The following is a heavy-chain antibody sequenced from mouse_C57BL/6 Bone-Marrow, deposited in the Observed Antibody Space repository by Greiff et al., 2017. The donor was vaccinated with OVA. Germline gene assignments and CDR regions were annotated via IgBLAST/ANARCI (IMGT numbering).Heavy chain of an antibody. Sequence: QVQLQQSGPELVKPGASVKLSCKASGYTFTSYDINWVKQRPGQGLEWIGWIYPRAGSTKYNEKFKGKATLTVDTSSSTAYMELRSLTSEDSAVYCCARPIYYGSGDGYWYFDVWGTGNTVTGSS. D-gene: IGHD1-1*01. CDR2: IYPRAGST. V-gene: IGHV1-85*01. CDR1: GYTFTSYD. J-gene: IGHJ1*03. CDR3: ARPIYYGSGDGYWYFDV.